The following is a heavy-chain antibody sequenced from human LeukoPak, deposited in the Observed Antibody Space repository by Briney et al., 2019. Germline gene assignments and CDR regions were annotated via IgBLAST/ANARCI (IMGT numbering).Heavy chain of an antibody. CDR2: INPNSGGT. Sequence: GASVKVSCKASGYTFTGYYMHWVRQAPGQGLEWMGRINPNSGGTNYAQKFQGRVTMTRDTSISTAYMELSRLRSNDTAVYYCARDYYDSSGYVDYWGQGTLVTVSS. CDR1: GYTFTGYY. D-gene: IGHD3-22*01. J-gene: IGHJ4*02. CDR3: ARDYYDSSGYVDY. V-gene: IGHV1-2*06.